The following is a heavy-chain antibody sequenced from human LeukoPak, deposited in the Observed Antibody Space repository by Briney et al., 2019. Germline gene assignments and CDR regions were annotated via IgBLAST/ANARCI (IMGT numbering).Heavy chain of an antibody. Sequence: ASVKVSCKASGYTFTGYYMHWVRQAPGQGLEWMGWINPNSGGTNYAQKLQGRVTMTTDTSTSTAYMELRSLRSDDTAVYYCARDWGWLQFGRYFDYWGQGTLVTVSS. CDR1: GYTFTGYY. V-gene: IGHV1-2*02. CDR3: ARDWGWLQFGRYFDY. J-gene: IGHJ4*02. D-gene: IGHD5-24*01. CDR2: INPNSGGT.